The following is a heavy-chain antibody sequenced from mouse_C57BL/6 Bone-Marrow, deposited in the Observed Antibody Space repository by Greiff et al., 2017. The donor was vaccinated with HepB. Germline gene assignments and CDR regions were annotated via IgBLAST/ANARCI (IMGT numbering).Heavy chain of an antibody. J-gene: IGHJ2*01. V-gene: IGHV5-9-1*02. CDR3: TRGFRRGYYFDY. Sequence: EVQVVESGEGLVKPGGSLKLSCAASGFTFSSYAMSWVRQTPEKRLEWVAYISSGGDYIYYADTVKGRFTISRDNARNTLYLQMSSLKSEDTAMYYCTRGFRRGYYFDYWGQGTTLTVSS. CDR1: GFTFSSYA. CDR2: ISSGGDYI.